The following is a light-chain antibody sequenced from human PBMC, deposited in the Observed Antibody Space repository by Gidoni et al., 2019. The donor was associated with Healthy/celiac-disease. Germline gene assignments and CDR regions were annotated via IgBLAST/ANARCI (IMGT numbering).Light chain of an antibody. CDR1: QSVSNS. CDR2: EAS. V-gene: IGKV3-11*01. J-gene: IGKJ5*01. Sequence: EIVLTQSPATLPVSPGERVTLSCRASQSVSNSLGWYQQKRGQPPRLLIYEASNRASGIPGRFSGSGSGTDFTLTITRLEPEDFAVYYCQQRRDWPLTFGQGTRLEIK. CDR3: QQRRDWPLT.